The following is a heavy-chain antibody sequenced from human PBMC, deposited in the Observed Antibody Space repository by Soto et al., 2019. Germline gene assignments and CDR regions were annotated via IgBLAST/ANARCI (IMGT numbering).Heavy chain of an antibody. CDR2: ITPNSCNT. J-gene: IGHJ5*02. V-gene: IGHV1-8*01. CDR1: GYTFTSYD. Sequence: SAKVSCKAPGYTFTSYDTHWARQATGDELEWLVRITPNSCNTGYPQKSPARVTTHRPTSISTAYMELRTRRSEDTAVYYCASAKNNGFDPWGQGTLVTVSS. CDR3: ASAKNNGFDP.